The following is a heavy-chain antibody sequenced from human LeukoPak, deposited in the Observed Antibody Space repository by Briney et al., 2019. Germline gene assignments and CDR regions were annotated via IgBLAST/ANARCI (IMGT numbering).Heavy chain of an antibody. D-gene: IGHD1-26*01. CDR1: ARTFSSYA. V-gene: IGHV1-69*06. J-gene: IGHJ4*02. Sequence: SVKVSCKASARTFSSYAISWVRQAPGQGLEWMGRIIPIFGTANYAQKFQGRVTITADKSTSTAYMELSSLRSEDTAVYYCAYSGSYWAPPYWGQGTLVTVSS. CDR3: AYSGSYWAPPY. CDR2: IIPIFGTA.